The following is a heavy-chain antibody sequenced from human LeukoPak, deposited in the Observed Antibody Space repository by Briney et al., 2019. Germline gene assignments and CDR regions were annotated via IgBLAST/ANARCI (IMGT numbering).Heavy chain of an antibody. Sequence: GGSLRLSCAASGFTVSSNYMSWVRQAPGKGLEWVSVIYSGGSTYYADSVKGRFTISRDNAKSSLYLQLNDLRAEDTAVYYCVRGFQWSLESWGQGTPVTVSS. J-gene: IGHJ5*02. V-gene: IGHV3-66*01. CDR3: VRGFQWSLES. CDR1: GFTVSSNY. CDR2: IYSGGST. D-gene: IGHD1-1*01.